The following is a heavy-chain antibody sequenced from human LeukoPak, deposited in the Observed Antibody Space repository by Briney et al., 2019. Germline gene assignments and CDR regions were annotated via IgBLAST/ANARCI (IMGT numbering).Heavy chain of an antibody. J-gene: IGHJ4*02. V-gene: IGHV4-34*01. Sequence: SETLSLTCGVFGVSINDYYWSWIRQSPGKGLEWVGEISHTEGTRYNPSLERRVTMSVGTSENPLSLKLIFVTAADTAVYYCARIRCGHSGSVCYNHWGLGTLVTVSS. D-gene: IGHD3-9*01. CDR3: ARIRCGHSGSVCYNH. CDR1: GVSINDYY. CDR2: ISHTEGT.